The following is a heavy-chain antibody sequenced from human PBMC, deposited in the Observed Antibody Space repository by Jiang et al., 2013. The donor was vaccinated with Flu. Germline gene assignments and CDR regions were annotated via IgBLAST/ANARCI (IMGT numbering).Heavy chain of an antibody. CDR2: IYTSGST. CDR3: AREGWLSSTFDY. CDR1: GGSISSGGYY. D-gene: IGHD6-6*01. Sequence: PGRVKPSGTLSLTCAVSGGSISSGGYYWSWIRQPAGKGLEWIGRIYTSGSTNYNPSLKSRVTISVDTSKNQFSLKLSSVTAADTAVYYCAREGWLSSTFDYWGQGTLVTVSS. V-gene: IGHV4-61*02. J-gene: IGHJ4*02.